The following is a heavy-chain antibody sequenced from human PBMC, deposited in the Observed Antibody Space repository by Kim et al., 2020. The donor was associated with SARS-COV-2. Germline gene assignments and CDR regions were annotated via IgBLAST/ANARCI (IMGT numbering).Heavy chain of an antibody. V-gene: IGHV3-23*01. CDR2: LTGSGATT. D-gene: IGHD6-19*01. CDR1: GLTFSTYP. CDR3: AKGSGAVAGRMV. J-gene: IGHJ4*02. Sequence: GGSLRLSCIASGLTFSTYPMIWVRQAPGKGLDWVSGLTGSGATTYYADSVRGRFTISRDNSKNILYLQMNSLRVEDTAVYYCAKGSGAVAGRMVWGQGTLVAVSS.